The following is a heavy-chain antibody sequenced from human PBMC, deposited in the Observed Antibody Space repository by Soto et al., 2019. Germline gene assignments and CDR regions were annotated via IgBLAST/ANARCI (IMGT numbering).Heavy chain of an antibody. CDR3: TRGTAGCSDSHCYANNWFGP. J-gene: IGHJ5*02. V-gene: IGHV1-8*01. CDR2: MHPNSGTT. Sequence: QEQLVQSGTEVKKHGASVKVSCKASGYTFTKYDINWVRQATGQGLEWMGWMHPNSGTTGYAQKFQGRVTMTRNTYISTAYVVLDSLRSDDTAVYYCTRGTAGCSDSHCYANNWFGPWGQGTLVTVSS. CDR1: GYTFTKYD. D-gene: IGHD2-2*01.